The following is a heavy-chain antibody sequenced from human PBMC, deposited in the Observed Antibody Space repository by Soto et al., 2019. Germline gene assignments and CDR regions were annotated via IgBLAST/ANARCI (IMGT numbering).Heavy chain of an antibody. CDR2: ISPGGDII. CDR3: TRDPRMTHF. V-gene: IGHV3-11*01. J-gene: IGHJ4*02. CDR1: GFSLRDSY. Sequence: GGSLRLSCADSGFSLRDSYMTLIRQAPGKWLELLSYISPGGDIIKYADPVKGRVIISRDNAKNSLYLHMNSLRAEDTAVYYCTRDPRMTHFWGQGXLAPVSS.